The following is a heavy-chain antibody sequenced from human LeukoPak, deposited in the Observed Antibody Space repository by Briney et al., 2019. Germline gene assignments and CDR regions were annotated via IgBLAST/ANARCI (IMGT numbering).Heavy chain of an antibody. CDR1: GFTFSSYD. D-gene: IGHD6-19*01. CDR3: SRVGSSGWPNYFDS. CDR2: IGTSGDT. J-gene: IGHJ4*02. Sequence: GGSLRLSCAASGFTFSSYDMHWVRQATGKGLEWVSGIGTSGDTYYAGSVKGRFTISRGNAKNSLYLQMNSLTAGDTAVYFCSRVGSSGWPNYFDSWGQGTLVTVSS. V-gene: IGHV3-13*04.